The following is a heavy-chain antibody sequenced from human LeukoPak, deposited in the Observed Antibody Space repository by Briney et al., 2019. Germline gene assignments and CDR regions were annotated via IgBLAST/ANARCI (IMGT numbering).Heavy chain of an antibody. CDR1: GFTFSSYS. D-gene: IGHD6-13*01. Sequence: GGSLRLSCAASGFTFSSYSMNSVRQAPGKGLEWVSSISSSSSYIYYADSVKGRFTISRDNAKNSLYLQMNTLRAEDTAVYYCASASSHRIAAGGDYWGQGTLVTVSS. CDR3: ASASSHRIAAGGDY. V-gene: IGHV3-21*01. CDR2: ISSSSSYI. J-gene: IGHJ4*02.